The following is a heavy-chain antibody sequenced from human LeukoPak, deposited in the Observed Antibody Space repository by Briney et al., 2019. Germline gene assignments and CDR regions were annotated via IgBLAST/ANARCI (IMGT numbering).Heavy chain of an antibody. Sequence: PGGSLRLSCEASGFIFSSYVMGWVRQAPGKGLEGVSSISVGGGDTFTADSVKGRFTITRENSKNTLYLQMMGLRVEDTAIYYCAKLNLGEMAYFDSWGQGIXVTVSS. D-gene: IGHD2-21*01. CDR1: GFIFSSYV. CDR3: AKLNLGEMAYFDS. V-gene: IGHV3-23*01. J-gene: IGHJ4*02. CDR2: ISVGGGDT.